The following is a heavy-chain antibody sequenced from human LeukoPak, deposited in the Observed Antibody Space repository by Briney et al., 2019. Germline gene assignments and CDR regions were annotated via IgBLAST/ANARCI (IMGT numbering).Heavy chain of an antibody. V-gene: IGHV1-24*01. D-gene: IGHD1-26*01. Sequence: ASVKVSCKVSGYTLTELSMHWVRQAPGKGLEWMGGFDPEDGETIYAQKFQGRVTMTEDTSTDTAYMELSRLTSDDTAVYHCARDAFYSGWSRFDFWGQGTLVTVSS. CDR1: GYTLTELS. CDR2: FDPEDGET. CDR3: ARDAFYSGWSRFDF. J-gene: IGHJ4*02.